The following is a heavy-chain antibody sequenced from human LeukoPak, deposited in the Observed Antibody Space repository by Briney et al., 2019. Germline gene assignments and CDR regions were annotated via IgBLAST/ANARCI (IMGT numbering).Heavy chain of an antibody. J-gene: IGHJ4*02. CDR2: IIPIFGTA. CDR1: GGTFSSYA. CDR3: ASRDGSGTYRDY. D-gene: IGHD3-10*01. V-gene: IGHV1-69*13. Sequence: SVKVSCKASGGTFSSYAISWVRQATGQGLEWMGGIIPIFGTANYAQKFQGRVTITADESTSTAYMELSSLRSEDTAVYYCASRDGSGTYRDYWGQGTLVTVSS.